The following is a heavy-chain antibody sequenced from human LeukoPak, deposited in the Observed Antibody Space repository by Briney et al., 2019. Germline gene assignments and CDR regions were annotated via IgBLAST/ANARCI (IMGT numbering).Heavy chain of an antibody. Sequence: GGYLRLSCGASGFTFSNYEMNWVRQAPGMGLEWVSYISDSGSTIYYADSVRGRFTISRDNAKNSLYLQMNSLRAEDTAVYYCARVSYFGSAGFDYWGQGTLVTVSS. CDR2: ISDSGSTI. D-gene: IGHD2-21*01. J-gene: IGHJ4*02. CDR3: ARVSYFGSAGFDY. CDR1: GFTFSNYE. V-gene: IGHV3-48*03.